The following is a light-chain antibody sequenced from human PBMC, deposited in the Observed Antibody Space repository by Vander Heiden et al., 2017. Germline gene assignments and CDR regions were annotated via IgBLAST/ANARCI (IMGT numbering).Light chain of an antibody. V-gene: IGKV4-1*01. CDR3: QQDDSNPIT. CDR1: QSVLYSSNNKNY. Sequence: NCKSSQSVLYSSNNKNYLAWYQQKPGQPPKLLIYWASTRDSGVPDRFSGSGSGTDFTLTISSLQAEDVAVYYSQQDDSNPITFGHGTKVXIK. J-gene: IGKJ3*01. CDR2: WAS.